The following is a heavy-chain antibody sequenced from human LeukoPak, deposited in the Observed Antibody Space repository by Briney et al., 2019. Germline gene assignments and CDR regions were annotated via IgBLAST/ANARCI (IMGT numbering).Heavy chain of an antibody. Sequence: SETLSLTCTVSGGSISSSSYYWGWIRQPPGKGLEWIGSIYYSGSTYYNPSLKSRVTISVDTSKNQFSLKLSSVTAADTAVYYCARDQGHYYDSSAKATPFDYWGQGTLVTVSS. J-gene: IGHJ4*02. D-gene: IGHD3-22*01. CDR1: GGSISSSSYY. CDR2: IYYSGST. CDR3: ARDQGHYYDSSAKATPFDY. V-gene: IGHV4-39*07.